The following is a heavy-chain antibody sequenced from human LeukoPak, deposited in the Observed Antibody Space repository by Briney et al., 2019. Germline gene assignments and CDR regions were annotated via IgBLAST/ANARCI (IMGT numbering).Heavy chain of an antibody. Sequence: GGSLRLSCAGSGFTFETYAMTWVRQAPGKELEWVSVIGPSGAVTHYAESVKGRFTISRDNSKNTLYLQMNSLRVEDTAIYFCAKYATGYAPNFDYWGQGTLVTVSS. CDR3: AKYATGYAPNFDY. CDR1: GFTFETYA. CDR2: IGPSGAVT. V-gene: IGHV3-23*01. J-gene: IGHJ4*02. D-gene: IGHD5-12*01.